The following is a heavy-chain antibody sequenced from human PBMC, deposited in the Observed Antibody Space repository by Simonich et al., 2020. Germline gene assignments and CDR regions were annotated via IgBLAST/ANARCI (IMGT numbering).Heavy chain of an antibody. D-gene: IGHD5-12*01. Sequence: QVQLQESGPGLVKPSETLSLTCTVSGASISSYYWSWIRQPPGKGLEWIGKIYYSGSTNYTPSLKSRVTISVATSKNQFSLKLSSVTAADTAVYYCARHDRWLQFYFDYWGQGTLVTVSS. J-gene: IGHJ4*02. CDR3: ARHDRWLQFYFDY. CDR2: IYYSGST. V-gene: IGHV4-59*08. CDR1: GASISSYY.